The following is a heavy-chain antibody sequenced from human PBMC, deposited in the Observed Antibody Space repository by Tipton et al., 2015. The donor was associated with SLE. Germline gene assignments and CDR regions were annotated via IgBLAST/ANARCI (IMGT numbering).Heavy chain of an antibody. CDR3: ARPSGSSFLGGFDY. J-gene: IGHJ4*02. CDR1: GYSFTSYW. Sequence: QLVQSGAEVKQPGESLKTSCKGSGYSFTSYWIGWVRRMPGKGLEWMGIIYPGDSDTRYSPSFQGQVTISADNSSRTANLQWSSLKASDTAMYYCARPSGSSFLGGFDYWGQGTLVTVSS. D-gene: IGHD6-13*01. V-gene: IGHV5-51*03. CDR2: IYPGDSDT.